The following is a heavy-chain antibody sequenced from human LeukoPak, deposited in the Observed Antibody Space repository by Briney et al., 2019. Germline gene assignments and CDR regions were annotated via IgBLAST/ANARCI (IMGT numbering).Heavy chain of an antibody. CDR3: AKDMSGYSYGYEVDY. V-gene: IGHV3-9*01. CDR1: GFTFDDYA. CDR2: ISWNSGSI. J-gene: IGHJ4*02. Sequence: PGGSLRLSCAASGFTFDDYAMHWVRQAPGKGLEWVLGISWNSGSIGYADSVKGRFTISRDNAKNSLYLQMNSLRAEDTALYYCAKDMSGYSYGYEVDYWGQGTLVTVSS. D-gene: IGHD5-18*01.